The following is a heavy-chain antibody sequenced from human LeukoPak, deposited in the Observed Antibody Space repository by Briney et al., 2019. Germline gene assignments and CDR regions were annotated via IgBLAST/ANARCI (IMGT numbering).Heavy chain of an antibody. CDR1: GFTFSDYY. CDR3: ARDYAEYTYYYDSSGQGFDY. D-gene: IGHD3-22*01. CDR2: ISSSGNTI. Sequence: GGSLRLSCAASGFTFSDYYMSWIRHAPGKGLEWVSYISSSGNTIYYADSVKGRFTISRDNAKNSLYLQMNSLRAEDTAVYYCARDYAEYTYYYDSSGQGFDYWGQGTLVTVSS. J-gene: IGHJ4*02. V-gene: IGHV3-11*01.